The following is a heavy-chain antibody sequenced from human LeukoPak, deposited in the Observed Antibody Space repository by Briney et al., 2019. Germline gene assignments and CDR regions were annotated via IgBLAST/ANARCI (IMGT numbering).Heavy chain of an antibody. Sequence: PSETLSLTCTVSGGSINSYYWSWIWQPPGKGLEWIGYIHYSGSTNYNPSLKSRLTISVDTSSNQFSLKLSSMTAADTAVYYCARLTRWFDLWGQGTLVTVSS. CDR1: GGSINSYY. D-gene: IGHD4/OR15-4a*01. V-gene: IGHV4-59*01. CDR3: ARLTRWFDL. CDR2: IHYSGST. J-gene: IGHJ5*02.